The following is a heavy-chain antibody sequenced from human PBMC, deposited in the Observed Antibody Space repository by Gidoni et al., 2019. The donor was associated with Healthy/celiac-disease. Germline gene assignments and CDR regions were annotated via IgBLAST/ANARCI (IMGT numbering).Heavy chain of an antibody. CDR3: ARDRGSGSYYNYFDY. Sequence: QVQLVESGGGVVQPGRSLRLSCAASGFTFSSYAMHWGRQAPGKGREWVAFISYVGSNKYYADSVKGRLTISRDNSKNTLYLQMNSLRAEDTAVYYCARDRGSGSYYNYFDYWGQGTLVTVSS. D-gene: IGHD3-10*01. V-gene: IGHV3-30*04. J-gene: IGHJ4*02. CDR2: ISYVGSNK. CDR1: GFTFSSYA.